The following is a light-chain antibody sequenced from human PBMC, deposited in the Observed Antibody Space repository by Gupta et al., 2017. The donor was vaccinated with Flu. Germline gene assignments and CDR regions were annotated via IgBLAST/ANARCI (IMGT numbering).Light chain of an antibody. V-gene: IGLV1-40*01. Sequence: QSVLTQPPSVSGAPGQRVAISCTVNSSNLGASYDVHWYQQYPGAAPRLLISGNNDRRAGVPDRFSGSRSGTSAALAITGLRAEEEAEYYCQSYDSRRGGCWVFGGGTKLTVL. CDR3: QSYDSRRGGCWV. CDR2: GNN. J-gene: IGLJ3*02. CDR1: SSNLGASYD.